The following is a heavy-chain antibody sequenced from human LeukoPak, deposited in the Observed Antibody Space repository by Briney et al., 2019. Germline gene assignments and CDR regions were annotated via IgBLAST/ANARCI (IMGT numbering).Heavy chain of an antibody. CDR2: IYPGDSDT. V-gene: IGHV5-51*01. D-gene: IGHD3-22*01. CDR3: ARQPPYYYDSSGPSQLGLAFGPDY. J-gene: IGHJ4*02. Sequence: GESLKISCKGSGYSFTSYWIGWVRQMPGKGLEWMGIIYPGDSDTRYSPSFQGQVTISADKSISTAYLQWSSLKASDTAMYHCARQPPYYYDSSGPSQLGLAFGPDYWGQGTLVTVSS. CDR1: GYSFTSYW.